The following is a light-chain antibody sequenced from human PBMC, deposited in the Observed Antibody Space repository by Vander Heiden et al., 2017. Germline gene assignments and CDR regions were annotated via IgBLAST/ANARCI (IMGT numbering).Light chain of an antibody. J-gene: IGKJ3*01. CDR1: QTISSY. V-gene: IGKV1-39*01. CDR3: QQTYSALFT. CDR2: TAS. Sequence: DIQMTQSPSSLSASVGDRVTITCRANQTISSYLSWYQQKPGKAPKLLIYTASTLQSGVPSRFSGSGSGTDFTLTISSLHPEDFATYYCQQTYSALFTFGHGTKVDIK.